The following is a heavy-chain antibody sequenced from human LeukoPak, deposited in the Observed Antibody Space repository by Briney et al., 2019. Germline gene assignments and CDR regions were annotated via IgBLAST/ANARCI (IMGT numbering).Heavy chain of an antibody. CDR3: ARESKDTAMVSYYFDY. Sequence: ASVTVSFKASVYTFTYYYIHWVRQAPGQGREWMGGINPNSGGTNYAQEFQGRVTMTRDTSTRTVYMDLSRLRSDDTAVYYCARESKDTAMVSYYFDYWGQGTLVTVSS. V-gene: IGHV1-2*02. J-gene: IGHJ4*02. CDR2: INPNSGGT. CDR1: VYTFTYYY. D-gene: IGHD5-18*01.